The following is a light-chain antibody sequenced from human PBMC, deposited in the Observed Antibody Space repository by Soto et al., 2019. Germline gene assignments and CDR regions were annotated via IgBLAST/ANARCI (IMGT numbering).Light chain of an antibody. CDR1: QSFRGL. CDR3: QQRHMWPIT. J-gene: IGKJ5*01. V-gene: IGKV3-11*01. Sequence: VWTQSPFTLSLSPGERATLSCRASQSFRGLLAWYQHKPGQAPRLLIYDAYNRATGIPPRFSGSGSGTDFTLTISSLEPEDSAVYYCQQRHMWPITFGQGRRLAIK. CDR2: DAY.